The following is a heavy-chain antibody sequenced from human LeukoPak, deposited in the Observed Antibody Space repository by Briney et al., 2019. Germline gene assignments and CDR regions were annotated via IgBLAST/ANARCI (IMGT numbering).Heavy chain of an antibody. Sequence: GGSLRLSCAASVNYWMHWFRQAPGKGLVWVSHINSDGSWTSYADSVKGRFTISKDNAKNTVYLQMNSLRAEDTAVYYCVSFYETYWGRGTLVTVSS. CDR2: INSDGSWT. J-gene: IGHJ4*02. V-gene: IGHV3-74*01. CDR3: VSFYETY. D-gene: IGHD2/OR15-2a*01. CDR1: VNYW.